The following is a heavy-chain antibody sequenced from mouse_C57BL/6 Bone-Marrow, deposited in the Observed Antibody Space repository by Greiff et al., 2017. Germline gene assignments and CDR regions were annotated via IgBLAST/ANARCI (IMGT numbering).Heavy chain of an antibody. V-gene: IGHV2-5*01. CDR2: IWRGGST. J-gene: IGHJ2*01. CDR3: AKSYFDY. Sequence: QVQLQQSGPGLVQPSQSLSITCTVSGFSLTSYGVQWVRQSPGKGLEWLGGIWRGGSTDYNAAFMSILSLTKDNSKSQVFFKMNSLQADDTAIYYCAKSYFDYWGQGTTLPVSS. CDR1: GFSLTSYG.